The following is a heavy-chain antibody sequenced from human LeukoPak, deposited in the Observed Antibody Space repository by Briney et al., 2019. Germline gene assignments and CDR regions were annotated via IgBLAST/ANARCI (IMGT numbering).Heavy chain of an antibody. Sequence: SVKVSCKASGGTFSSYAISWVRQAPGQGLGWMGGIIPIFGTANYAQKFQGRVTITTDESTSTAYMELSSLRSEDTAVYYCARSRLELQNWFDPWGQGTLVTVSS. D-gene: IGHD1-7*01. J-gene: IGHJ5*02. V-gene: IGHV1-69*05. CDR3: ARSRLELQNWFDP. CDR2: IIPIFGTA. CDR1: GGTFSSYA.